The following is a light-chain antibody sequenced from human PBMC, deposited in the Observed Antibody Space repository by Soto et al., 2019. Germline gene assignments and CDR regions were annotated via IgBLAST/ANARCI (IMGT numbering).Light chain of an antibody. CDR3: GTWDSSLSAGVV. CDR1: SSNIGNNY. J-gene: IGLJ2*01. Sequence: QSVLTQPPSVSADPGQKVTISCSGSSSNIGNNYVSWYQQLPGTAPKLLIYENNKRPSGIPDRFSGSKSGTSATLGITGLQTGDESDYYCGTWDSSLSAGVVFGGGTKVTVL. CDR2: ENN. V-gene: IGLV1-51*02.